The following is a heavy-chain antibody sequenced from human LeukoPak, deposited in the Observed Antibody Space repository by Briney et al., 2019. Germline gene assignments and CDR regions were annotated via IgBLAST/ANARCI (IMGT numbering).Heavy chain of an antibody. J-gene: IGHJ4*02. Sequence: GGSLRLSCAGSGFTFSDYWMTWVRQAPGKVLEWVATRKQDRSEKFYVDSVKGRFTIGRDNAKNSLYLQMNSLTAEDTAVSYCTRSFSGGNSVLPTYWGQGTLVTVSS. D-gene: IGHD4-23*01. CDR3: TRSFSGGNSVLPTY. V-gene: IGHV3-7*04. CDR2: RKQDRSEK. CDR1: GFTFSDYW.